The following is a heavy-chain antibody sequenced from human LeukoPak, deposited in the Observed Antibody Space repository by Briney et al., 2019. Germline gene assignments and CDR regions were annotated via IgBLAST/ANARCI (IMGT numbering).Heavy chain of an antibody. J-gene: IGHJ6*03. V-gene: IGHV3-72*01. D-gene: IGHD5-24*01. CDR2: TRNKANSYTT. Sequence: GGSLRLSCAASGFTFSDHYMDWVRQAPGKGLEWVGRTRNKANSYTTEYAASVKGRFTISRDDSKNSLYLQMNSLRAEDTAVYYCARDTGDGYTPPNYYYYMDVWGKGTTVTVSS. CDR3: ARDTGDGYTPPNYYYYMDV. CDR1: GFTFSDHY.